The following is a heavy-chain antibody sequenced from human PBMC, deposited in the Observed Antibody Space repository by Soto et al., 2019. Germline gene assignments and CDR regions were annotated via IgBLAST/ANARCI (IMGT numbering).Heavy chain of an antibody. D-gene: IGHD3-3*01. V-gene: IGHV3-7*01. CDR3: ARRGAYDFWSGYYFSLYYGMAV. CDR1: GFTFSSYW. CDR2: IKQDGSEK. Sequence: GGSLRLSCAASGFTFSSYWMSWVRQAPGKGLEWVANIKQDGSEKYYVDSVKGRFTISRDNAKNSLYLQMNSLRAEDTAVYYCARRGAYDFWSGYYFSLYYGMAVWGQGTTVTVSS. J-gene: IGHJ6*02.